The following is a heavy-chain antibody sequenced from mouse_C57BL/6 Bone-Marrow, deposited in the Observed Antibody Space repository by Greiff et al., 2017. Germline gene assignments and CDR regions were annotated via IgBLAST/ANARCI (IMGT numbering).Heavy chain of an antibody. J-gene: IGHJ3*01. D-gene: IGHD2-5*01. CDR2: IRNKANGYTT. CDR1: GFTFTDYY. V-gene: IGHV7-3*01. Sequence: EVMLVESGGGLVQPGGSLSLSCAASGFTFTDYYMSWVRQPPGKALVRLGFIRNKANGYTTEYSASVKGRFTISRDNSQSILYLQMNALRAEDSATYYCASRYYSNPFAYWGQGTLVTVSA. CDR3: ASRYYSNPFAY.